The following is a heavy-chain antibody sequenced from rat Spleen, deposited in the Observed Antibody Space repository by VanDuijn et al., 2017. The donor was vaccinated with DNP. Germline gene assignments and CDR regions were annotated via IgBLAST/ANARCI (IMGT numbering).Heavy chain of an antibody. CDR3: ASWAPIAPISTSNY. J-gene: IGHJ2*01. CDR1: GFIFSNYY. V-gene: IGHV5-25*01. Sequence: EVQLVESGGGLVQPGRSMKLSCAASGFIFSNYYMAWVRQTPTEGLEWVASISTGGDNTYYRDSVKGRFTISRDNAKSTLYLQMDSLRSADTATYYCASWAPIAPISTSNYWGQGVMVTVSS. D-gene: IGHD1-2*01. CDR2: ISTGGDNT.